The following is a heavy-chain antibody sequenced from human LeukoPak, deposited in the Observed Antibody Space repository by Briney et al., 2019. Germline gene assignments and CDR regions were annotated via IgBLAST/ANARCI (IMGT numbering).Heavy chain of an antibody. Sequence: ASVEVSCKASGYTFTSYDINWVRQATGQGLEWMGWMNPNSGNTGYAQKFQGRVTMTRNTSISTAYMELSSLRSEDTAVYYCAKARPVFNGIAAAGTLSPSGYWGQGTLVTVSS. J-gene: IGHJ4*02. V-gene: IGHV1-8*01. CDR2: MNPNSGNT. D-gene: IGHD6-13*01. CDR1: GYTFTSYD. CDR3: AKARPVFNGIAAAGTLSPSGY.